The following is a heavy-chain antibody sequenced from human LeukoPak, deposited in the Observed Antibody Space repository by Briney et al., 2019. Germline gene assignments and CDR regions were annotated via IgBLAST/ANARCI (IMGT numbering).Heavy chain of an antibody. V-gene: IGHV4-34*01. CDR2: IDHRGTA. J-gene: IGHJ4*02. D-gene: IGHD3-3*01. Sequence: SETLSLTCAVYGASYNAYYWSWIRQPPGKGLEWIGDIDHRGTATYNPSLKSRLTISADASKDQFSLKLNSVTDADTAVYYCAVGITILGVAASFDSWGQGNLVIVSS. CDR1: GASYNAYY. CDR3: AVGITILGVAASFDS.